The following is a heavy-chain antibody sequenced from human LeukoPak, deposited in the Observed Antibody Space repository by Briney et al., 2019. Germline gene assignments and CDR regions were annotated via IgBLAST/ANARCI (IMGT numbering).Heavy chain of an antibody. CDR1: GFTFRSYS. CDR3: ARVPGDY. J-gene: IGHJ4*02. CDR2: ISSSKSLI. Sequence: PGGSLRLSCAASGFTFRSYSMNWVRQAPGQGLEWVSSISSSKSLIYYADSVKGRFTISRDNSKNSLYLQMNSLRAEDTAVYYCARVPGDYWGQGTLVTVSS. D-gene: IGHD3-10*01. V-gene: IGHV3-21*01.